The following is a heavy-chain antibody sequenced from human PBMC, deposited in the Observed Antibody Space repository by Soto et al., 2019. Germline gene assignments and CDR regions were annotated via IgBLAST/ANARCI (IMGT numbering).Heavy chain of an antibody. V-gene: IGHV4-4*07. CDR3: ARGTYYYDSSGYRYYYYYGMDV. CDR2: IYTSGST. CDR1: GGSISSYY. D-gene: IGHD3-22*01. J-gene: IGHJ6*02. Sequence: SETLSLTCTVSGGSISSYYWSWIRQPAGKGLEWIGRIYTSGSTNYNPSLKSRVTMSVDTSKNQFSLKLSSVTAADTAVYYCARGTYYYDSSGYRYYYYYGMDVWGHGTTVTVSS.